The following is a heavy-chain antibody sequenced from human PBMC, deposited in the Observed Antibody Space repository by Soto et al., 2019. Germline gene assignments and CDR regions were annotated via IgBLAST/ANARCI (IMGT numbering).Heavy chain of an antibody. CDR2: IYHSGST. CDR1: GYSISSGYY. J-gene: IGHJ6*02. V-gene: IGHV4-38-2*02. D-gene: IGHD6-13*01. Sequence: SETLSLTCAVSGYSISSGYYWGWIRQPPGKGLEWIGSIYHSGSTYYNPSLKSRVTISVDTSKNQFSLKLSSVTAADTAVYYCARESRASSWYYYYGMDVWGQGTTVTSP. CDR3: ARESRASSWYYYYGMDV.